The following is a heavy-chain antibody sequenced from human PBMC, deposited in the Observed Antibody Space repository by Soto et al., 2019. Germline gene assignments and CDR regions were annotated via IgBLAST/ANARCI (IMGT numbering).Heavy chain of an antibody. Sequence: SETLSLTCTVSGGSISSYYWSWIRQPAGKGLEWIGRIYTSGSTNYNPSLKSRVTMSVDTSKNQFSLRLSSVTAADTAVYYCAREFGYDFWSGYFPDAFDIWGQGTMVTVSS. D-gene: IGHD3-3*01. CDR3: AREFGYDFWSGYFPDAFDI. J-gene: IGHJ3*02. V-gene: IGHV4-4*07. CDR1: GGSISSYY. CDR2: IYTSGST.